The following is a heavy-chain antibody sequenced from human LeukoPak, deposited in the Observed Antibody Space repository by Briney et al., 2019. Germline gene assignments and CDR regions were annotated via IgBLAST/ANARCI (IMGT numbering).Heavy chain of an antibody. CDR2: IYYSGST. CDR3: AITGYSSRRNWFDP. V-gene: IGHV4-39*01. CDR1: GGSISSSSYY. J-gene: IGHJ5*02. Sequence: SETLSLTCTVSGGSISSSSYYWGWIRQPPGKGLEWIGSIYYSGSTYYNPSLKSRVTISVDTSKNQFPLKLSSVTAADTAVYYCAITGYSSRRNWFDPWGKGTLVTVSS. D-gene: IGHD6-13*01.